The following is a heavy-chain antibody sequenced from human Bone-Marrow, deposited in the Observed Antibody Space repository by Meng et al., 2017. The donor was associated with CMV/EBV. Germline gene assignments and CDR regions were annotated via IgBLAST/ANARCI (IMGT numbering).Heavy chain of an antibody. CDR3: AGHMGEYYDILTGMGGWFDP. V-gene: IGHV4-34*08. CDR2: INHSGST. CDR1: GFTFSSYE. J-gene: IGHJ5*02. D-gene: IGHD3-9*01. Sequence: ESLKISCAASGFTFSSYEMNWVRQAPGKGLEWIGEINHSGSTNYNPSLKSRVTISVYTSKNQFSLKLSSVTAADTAVYYCAGHMGEYYDILTGMGGWFDPWGQGTLVTVSS.